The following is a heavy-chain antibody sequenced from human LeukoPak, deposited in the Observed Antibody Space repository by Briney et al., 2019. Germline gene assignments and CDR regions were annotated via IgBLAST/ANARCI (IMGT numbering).Heavy chain of an antibody. CDR3: ARRVYGAAAATAYYYGMDV. D-gene: IGHD6-13*01. CDR2: ISSSSSYI. Sequence: PGGSLRLSCAASGFTFSSYSMNWVRQAPGKGLEWVSSISSSSSYIYYADSVKGRFTISRDNAQNSPYLQMNSLRAEDTAVYYCARRVYGAAAATAYYYGMDVWGQGTTVTVSS. J-gene: IGHJ6*02. V-gene: IGHV3-21*01. CDR1: GFTFSSYS.